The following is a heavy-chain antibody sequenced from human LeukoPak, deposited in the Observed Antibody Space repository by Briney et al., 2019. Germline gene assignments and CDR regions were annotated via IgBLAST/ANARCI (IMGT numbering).Heavy chain of an antibody. CDR3: ARVVPSSGWYWGFFDY. J-gene: IGHJ4*02. Sequence: PSETLSLTCTVSGGSISSYYWNWIRQPPGKGLEWIGYIYYSGSTNYNPSLKSRVTISVDTSKHQFSLKLSSVTAADTAVYYCARVVPSSGWYWGFFDYWGQGTLVTVSS. V-gene: IGHV4-59*01. CDR1: GGSISSYY. D-gene: IGHD6-19*01. CDR2: IYYSGST.